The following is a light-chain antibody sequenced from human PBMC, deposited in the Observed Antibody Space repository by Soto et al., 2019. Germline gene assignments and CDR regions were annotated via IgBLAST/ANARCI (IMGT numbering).Light chain of an antibody. CDR3: QVWDSSSDHPVV. V-gene: IGLV3-21*04. J-gene: IGLJ2*01. CDR1: NIGSKS. Sequence: SYELTQPPSVSVAPGKTARITCGGNNIGSKSVHWYQQKPGQAPVLGIYYDSDRHSGIPERFSGSNSGNTATLPISRVEAGDAADYYCQVWDSSSDHPVVFGGGTKLTVL. CDR2: YDS.